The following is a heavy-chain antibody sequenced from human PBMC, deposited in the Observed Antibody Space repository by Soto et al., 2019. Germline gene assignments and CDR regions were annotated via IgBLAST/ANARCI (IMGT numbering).Heavy chain of an antibody. J-gene: IGHJ3*02. CDR1: GFTFSSYA. D-gene: IGHD2-15*01. V-gene: IGHV3-23*01. CDR3: ARKGPGYLATYCSDGGCQCAFDM. Sequence: EVQLLESGGGLVQPGGSLRLSCAASGFTFSSYAIIWVRQAPGKGLEWVSTISGGGDGSYYVDSVKGRFTISRDNSKNTVSLQMNGLRAEDTAVYYCARKGPGYLATYCSDGGCQCAFDMWGQGKMVTVSS. CDR2: ISGGGDGS.